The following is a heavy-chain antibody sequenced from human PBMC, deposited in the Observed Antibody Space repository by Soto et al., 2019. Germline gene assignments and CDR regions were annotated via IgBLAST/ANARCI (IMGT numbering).Heavy chain of an antibody. CDR1: GGSFSGYY. D-gene: IGHD1-7*01. Sequence: SETLSLTCAVYGGSFSGYYWSWIRQPPGKGLEWIGEINHSGSTNYNPSLKSRVTISVDTSKNQFSLKLTSVTAADTAVYYCARDKTTGPSDYWGQGTLVTVSS. J-gene: IGHJ4*02. CDR2: INHSGST. V-gene: IGHV4-34*01. CDR3: ARDKTTGPSDY.